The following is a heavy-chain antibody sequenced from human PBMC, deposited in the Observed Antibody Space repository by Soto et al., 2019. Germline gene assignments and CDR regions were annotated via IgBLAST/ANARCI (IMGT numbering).Heavy chain of an antibody. CDR2: IYYSGST. J-gene: IGHJ4*02. V-gene: IGHV4-61*01. D-gene: IGHD3-10*01. CDR3: ARVAPRYYYGSGSYAPVDY. CDR1: GGSVSSGSYY. Sequence: QVQLQESGPGLVKPSETLSLTCTVSGGSVSSGSYYWSWIRQPPGKGLEWIGYIYYSGSTNYNPSLKSRVAISVEPSKTQFSLKLSSVPAADTAVYYCARVAPRYYYGSGSYAPVDYWGQGTLVTVSS.